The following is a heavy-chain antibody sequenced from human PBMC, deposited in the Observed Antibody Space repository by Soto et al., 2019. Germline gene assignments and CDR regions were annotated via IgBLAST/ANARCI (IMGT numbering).Heavy chain of an antibody. J-gene: IGHJ3*02. V-gene: IGHV3-23*01. CDR1: GFSLRSYA. Sequence: EVQRLESGGGLVQPGGSLRLSCAASGFSLRSYAMSWVRQAPGKGPEWVSGITASGGKTYYADSVKGRFTISRDNSKNTLYLQMNSLRAEDTAVYFCAKDPNGDYVGAFDIGGQGTMVTVSS. D-gene: IGHD4-17*01. CDR2: ITASGGKT. CDR3: AKDPNGDYVGAFDI.